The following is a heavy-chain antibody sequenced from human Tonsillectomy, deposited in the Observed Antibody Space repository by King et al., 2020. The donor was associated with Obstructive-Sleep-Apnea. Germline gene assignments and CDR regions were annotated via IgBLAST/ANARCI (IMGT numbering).Heavy chain of an antibody. D-gene: IGHD3-22*01. CDR2: IYYSGST. CDR3: ARPNYYGSSGPDWYFDL. CDR1: GDSITSYY. Sequence: QLQESGPGLVKPSETLSLTCIVSGDSITSYYWSWVRQPPGKRLEWIGYIYYSGSTKYNPSLKSRVTISVDTSRNQFSLKLKSVTAADTAVYYCARPNYYGSSGPDWYFDLWGRGTLVTVSS. J-gene: IGHJ2*01. V-gene: IGHV4-59*08.